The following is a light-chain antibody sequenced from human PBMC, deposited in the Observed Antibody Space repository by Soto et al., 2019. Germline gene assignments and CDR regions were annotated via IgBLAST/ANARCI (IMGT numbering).Light chain of an antibody. Sequence: ELVLTQSPGTLSVSPGERATLSCSASETIISDKLAWYQQKPGQPPSLLLYGTFSRATSIPDRFSCSGSGTDFTITISRLEPEDSAIYYCQQYGSWTFGQGTKVEI. CDR2: GTF. CDR3: QQYGSWT. CDR1: ETIISDK. J-gene: IGKJ1*01. V-gene: IGKV3-20*01.